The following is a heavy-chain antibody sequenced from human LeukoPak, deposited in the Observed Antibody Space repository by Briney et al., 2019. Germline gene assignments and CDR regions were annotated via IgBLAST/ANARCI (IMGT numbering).Heavy chain of an antibody. D-gene: IGHD1-26*01. J-gene: IGHJ4*02. Sequence: ATVKVPCKASGYTFPSCYMHWVRQAPAQGLEWMGIINPSGCSTSYAQKFQGRVTMPRDTATSTVYMELSSLRSEDTAGYDCARVGLLVGADFDYWGQGTLVTVSS. V-gene: IGHV1-46*01. CDR3: ARVGLLVGADFDY. CDR1: GYTFPSCY. CDR2: INPSGCST.